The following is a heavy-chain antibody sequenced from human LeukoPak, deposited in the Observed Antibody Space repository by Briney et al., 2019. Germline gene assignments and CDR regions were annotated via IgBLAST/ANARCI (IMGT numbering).Heavy chain of an antibody. CDR2: IIPIFGTA. CDR1: GGTFSSYA. D-gene: IGHD2/OR15-2a*01. V-gene: IGHV1-69*13. J-gene: IGHJ1*01. Sequence: ASVKVSCKASGGTFSSYAISWVRQAPGQGLEWMGGIIPIFGTANYAQKFQGRVTITADESTSTAYMELSSLRSEDTAVYYCARNRDLGPAEYFQHWSQGTLVTVSS. CDR3: ARNRDLGPAEYFQH.